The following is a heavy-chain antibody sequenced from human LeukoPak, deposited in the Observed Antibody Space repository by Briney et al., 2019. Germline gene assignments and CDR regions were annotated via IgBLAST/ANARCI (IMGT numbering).Heavy chain of an antibody. D-gene: IGHD3-22*01. CDR1: GFTFSSHA. J-gene: IGHJ5*02. V-gene: IGHV3-23*01. Sequence: GGSLRLSCAGSGFTFSSHAMSWVRQAPGRGLEWVSAISGSGGSTYYADSVKGRFIISRDNSRNTLYLQMNSLRAEDTAVNYCAKGIGYCDSSDNWFDPWGQGTLVTVSS. CDR3: AKGIGYCDSSDNWFDP. CDR2: ISGSGGST.